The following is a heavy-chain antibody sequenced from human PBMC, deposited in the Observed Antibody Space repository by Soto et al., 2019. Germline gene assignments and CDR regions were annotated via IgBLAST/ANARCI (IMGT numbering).Heavy chain of an antibody. CDR2: ISANNGNT. Sequence: QVQLMQSGAEVKKPGASVKVSCKASGSTFTSYGICCVRQAPGQGLEWMGWISANNGNTNYVQKRQGRVTMTTASSTSSAYTGLRSLRSDDTAVYYCASYRGRYALDYCGQGTMVTVSS. V-gene: IGHV1-18*01. D-gene: IGHD3-16*01. J-gene: IGHJ4*02. CDR1: GSTFTSYG. CDR3: ASYRGRYALDY.